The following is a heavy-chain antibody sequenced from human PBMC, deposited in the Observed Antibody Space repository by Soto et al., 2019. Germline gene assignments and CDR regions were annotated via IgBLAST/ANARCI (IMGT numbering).Heavy chain of an antibody. CDR1: GFTFSSYE. Sequence: GSLRLSCAVSGFTFSSYEMHWVRQAPGKGLEWVSYISGSGVTIYYADSVKGRFTISRDNAENSLYLQVNSLRAEDTAAYYCAREAHYSFDYWGQGTLVTVSS. V-gene: IGHV3-48*03. J-gene: IGHJ4*02. CDR3: AREAHYSFDY. CDR2: ISGSGVTI.